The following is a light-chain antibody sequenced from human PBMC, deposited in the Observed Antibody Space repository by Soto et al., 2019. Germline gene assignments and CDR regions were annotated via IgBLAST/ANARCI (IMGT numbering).Light chain of an antibody. Sequence: DIPMTQSPSTLSASVGDRVTITCRANQSISSWLAWYQQKPGKAPKLLISEGSSLQSGVPSRFSGSESGAEFTLTISSLQPDDLATYYCQQYNSSPLTFGGGTKVEIK. CDR3: QQYNSSPLT. CDR1: QSISSW. J-gene: IGKJ4*01. CDR2: EGS. V-gene: IGKV1-5*01.